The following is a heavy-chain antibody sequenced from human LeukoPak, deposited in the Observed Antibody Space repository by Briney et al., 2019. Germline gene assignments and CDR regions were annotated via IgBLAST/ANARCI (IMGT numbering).Heavy chain of an antibody. CDR3: ARGTVYFDY. CDR2: IYYSGNS. Sequence: PSETLSLTCTVSGGSISSNTYYWGWIRQPPGKGLEWIGSIYYSGNSYYNPSLKSRVTISVDTSKNQFSLKLSSVTAADTAVYYCARGTVYFDYWGQGTLVTVSS. D-gene: IGHD4-17*01. V-gene: IGHV4-39*07. CDR1: GGSISSNTYY. J-gene: IGHJ4*02.